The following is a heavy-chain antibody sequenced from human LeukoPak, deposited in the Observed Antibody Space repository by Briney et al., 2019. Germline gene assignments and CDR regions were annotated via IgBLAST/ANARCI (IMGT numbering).Heavy chain of an antibody. Sequence: SVNVSCKASGGTFSSYAISWVRQAPGQGLEWMGGIIPIFGTANYAQKFQGRVTITADESTSTAYMELSSLRSEDTAVYYCARGRDTAMVIDYWGQGTLVTVSS. D-gene: IGHD5-18*01. CDR3: ARGRDTAMVIDY. V-gene: IGHV1-69*13. J-gene: IGHJ4*02. CDR2: IIPIFGTA. CDR1: GGTFSSYA.